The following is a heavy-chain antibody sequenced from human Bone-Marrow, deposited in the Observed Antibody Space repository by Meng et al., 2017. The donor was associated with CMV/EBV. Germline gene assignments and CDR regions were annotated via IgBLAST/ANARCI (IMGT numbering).Heavy chain of an antibody. V-gene: IGHV3-11*04. CDR3: ARGQLGTSNWYFDL. CDR1: GFTFSDYY. D-gene: IGHD7-27*01. CDR2: ISSSGSTI. Sequence: GESLKISCAASGFTFSDYYMSWIRQAPGKGLEWVSYISSSGSTIYYADSVKGRFTISRDNAKNSLYLQMNSLRAEDTAVYYCARGQLGTSNWYFDLWGRGTLVTVSS. J-gene: IGHJ2*01.